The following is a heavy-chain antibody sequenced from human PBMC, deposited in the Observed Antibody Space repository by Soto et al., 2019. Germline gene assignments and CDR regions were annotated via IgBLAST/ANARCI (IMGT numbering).Heavy chain of an antibody. CDR1: GFTFSTYG. D-gene: IGHD4-4*01. J-gene: IGHJ5*02. CDR3: ARGVDPVDYSLSYLHP. V-gene: IGHV3-33*01. Sequence: QVQLVESGGGVVQPGRSLRLACAASGFTFSTYGMHWVRQAPGKGLEWVADIWYDGSNEYYADSVKGRFTISRDNSRNTLFLQMNSLRVEDSAVYYCARGVDPVDYSLSYLHPWGQGTLVTVSS. CDR2: IWYDGSNE.